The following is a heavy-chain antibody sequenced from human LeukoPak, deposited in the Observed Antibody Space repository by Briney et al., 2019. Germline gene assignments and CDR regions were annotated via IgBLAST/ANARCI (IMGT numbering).Heavy chain of an antibody. D-gene: IGHD1-14*01. CDR3: ARVAKNRNFDY. J-gene: IGHJ4*02. CDR1: RFTFSSYW. V-gene: IGHV3-74*01. CDR2: INSDGSST. Sequence: GGSLRLSCAASRFTFSSYWMHWVRQAPGKGLVWVSRINSDGSSTSYADSVKGRFTISRDNAKNTLYLQMNSLRAEDTAVYYCARVAKNRNFDYWGQGTLVTVSS.